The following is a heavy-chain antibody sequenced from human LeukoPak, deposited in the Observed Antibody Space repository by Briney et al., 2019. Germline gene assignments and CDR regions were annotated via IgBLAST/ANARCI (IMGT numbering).Heavy chain of an antibody. CDR2: ISSSGSTI. CDR1: GFTFSSYG. Sequence: GGTLRLSCAASGFTFSSYGMSWLRQPPGKGLEWVSYISSSGSTIYYADSVKGRFTISRDNAKNSLYLQMNSLRAEDTALYYCARGLTYYYDSSFDYWGQGTLVTVSS. D-gene: IGHD3-22*01. J-gene: IGHJ4*02. V-gene: IGHV3-48*04. CDR3: ARGLTYYYDSSFDY.